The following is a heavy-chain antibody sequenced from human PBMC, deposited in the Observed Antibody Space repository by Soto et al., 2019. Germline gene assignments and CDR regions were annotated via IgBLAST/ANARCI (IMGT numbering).Heavy chain of an antibody. Sequence: SETLSLTCAVSSVSISSSNWWSWVRQPPGKGLEWIGEIYHSGSTNYNPSLKSRVTISVDKSKNQFSLKLSSVTAADTAVYYCAAREKGSYCSGGSCSYYYYYMDVWGKGTTVTVSS. D-gene: IGHD2-15*01. V-gene: IGHV4-4*02. CDR3: AAREKGSYCSGGSCSYYYYYMDV. CDR1: SVSISSSNW. J-gene: IGHJ6*03. CDR2: IYHSGST.